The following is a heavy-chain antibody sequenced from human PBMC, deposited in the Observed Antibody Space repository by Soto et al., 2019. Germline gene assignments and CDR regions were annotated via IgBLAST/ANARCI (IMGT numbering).Heavy chain of an antibody. Sequence: QVQLQESGPGLVKPSETLSLTCAVSGYSISSGYYWGWIRQPPGKGLEWIGSIYHSGSTYYNPSLKSRVTISVDTSKNQFSLKLSSVTAADTAVYYCARDSPMIVVVPHHSWFDPWGQGTLVTVSS. CDR2: IYHSGST. V-gene: IGHV4-38-2*02. J-gene: IGHJ5*02. CDR1: GYSISSGYY. CDR3: ARDSPMIVVVPHHSWFDP. D-gene: IGHD3-22*01.